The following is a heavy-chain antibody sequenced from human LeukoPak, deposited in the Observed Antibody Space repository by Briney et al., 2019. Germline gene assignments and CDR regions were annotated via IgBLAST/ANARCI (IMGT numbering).Heavy chain of an antibody. D-gene: IGHD3-16*01. CDR2: IIPIFGAA. CDR1: GGTFSSYA. Sequence: SVKVSCKASGGTFSSYAISWVRQAPGQGLEWMGRIIPIFGAANYAQKFQGRVTITTDESTSTAYMELSSLRSEDTAVYYCTREQGGNFDSWGQGTLVTVSS. CDR3: TREQGGNFDS. J-gene: IGHJ4*02. V-gene: IGHV1-69*05.